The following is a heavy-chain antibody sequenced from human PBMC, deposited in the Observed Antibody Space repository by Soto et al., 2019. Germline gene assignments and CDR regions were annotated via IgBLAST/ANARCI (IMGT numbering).Heavy chain of an antibody. CDR2: IYYSGST. D-gene: IGHD2-15*01. CDR1: GGSISSGGYY. Sequence: QVQLQESGPGLVKPSQTLSLTCTVSGGSISSGGYYWSWIRQHPGKGLEWIGYIYYSGSTYYNPSLKSRDTISVDTSKNQFSLKLSSVTAADTAVYYCARDASGPEPGGHYYYGMDVWGQGTTVTVSS. V-gene: IGHV4-31*03. CDR3: ARDASGPEPGGHYYYGMDV. J-gene: IGHJ6*02.